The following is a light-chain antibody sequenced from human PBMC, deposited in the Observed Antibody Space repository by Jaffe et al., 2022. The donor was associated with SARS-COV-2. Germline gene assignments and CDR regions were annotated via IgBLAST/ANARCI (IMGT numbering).Light chain of an antibody. CDR1: QSLVSSDGNTY. CDR2: KVS. J-gene: IGKJ1*01. V-gene: IGKV2-30*01. Sequence: DVVMTQSPLSLPVTLGQPASISCRSSQSLVSSDGNTYLNWFQQRPGQSPRRLIYKVSNRDSGVPDRFSGSGSGADFTLKISRVEAEDVAVYYCMQGTHWPWTFGQGTKVDIK. CDR3: MQGTHWPWT.